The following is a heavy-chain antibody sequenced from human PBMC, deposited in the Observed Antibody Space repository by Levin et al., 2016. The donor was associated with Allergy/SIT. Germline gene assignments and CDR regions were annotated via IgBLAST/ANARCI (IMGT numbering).Heavy chain of an antibody. V-gene: IGHV1-18*01. CDR2: ISAYNGNT. J-gene: IGHJ6*03. Sequence: WVRQAPGQGLEWMGWISAYNGNTNYAQKLQGRVTMTTDTSTSTAYMELRSLRSDDTAVYYCARVYSSGFMYYYYYMDVWGKGTTVTVSS. CDR3: ARVYSSGFMYYYYYMDV. D-gene: IGHD6-25*01.